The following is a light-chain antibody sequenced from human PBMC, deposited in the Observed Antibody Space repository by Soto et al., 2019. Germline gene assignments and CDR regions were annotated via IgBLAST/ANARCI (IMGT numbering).Light chain of an antibody. CDR1: QSVSSY. CDR2: DAS. J-gene: IGKJ1*01. V-gene: IGKV3-11*01. CDR3: QQRRDWPRT. Sequence: EIVLTQSPAILSLSPGERATLSCRASQSVSSYLAWYQQKPGQAPRLLIYDASNRATGIPARFSGSGSETDFTLTISSLEPEDFAVYYCQQRRDWPRTFGQGTKV.